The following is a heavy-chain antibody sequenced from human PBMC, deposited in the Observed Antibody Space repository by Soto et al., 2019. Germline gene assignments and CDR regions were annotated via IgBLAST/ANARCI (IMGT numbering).Heavy chain of an antibody. V-gene: IGHV3-30*03. CDR2: ISYDGSNK. CDR1: GITFSSYA. Sequence: HPGGSLRLSCAASGITFSSYAMHLFRQAPGKGLQWVGVISYDGSNKYYADSVKGRFTISRDNSKSTLYLQINSLRSDDTAVYYCARGRASGSYYLLDYWGQGTLVTVSS. D-gene: IGHD3-10*01. CDR3: ARGRASGSYYLLDY. J-gene: IGHJ4*02.